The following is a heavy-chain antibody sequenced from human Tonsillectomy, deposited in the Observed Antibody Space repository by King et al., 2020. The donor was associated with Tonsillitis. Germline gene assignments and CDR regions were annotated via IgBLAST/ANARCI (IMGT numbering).Heavy chain of an antibody. J-gene: IGHJ3*02. CDR1: SGSFSGYY. D-gene: IGHD2/OR15-2a*01. CDR2: INHSGST. V-gene: IGHV4-34*01. Sequence: VQLPQWGAGLLKPSETLSLTCAVYSGSFSGYYWSWIRQPPGKGLEWIGEINHSGSTNYNPSLKSRVTISVDTSKNQFSLKLSSVTAADTAVYYCARVSFYGGGFDAFDIWGQGTMVTVSS. CDR3: ARVSFYGGGFDAFDI.